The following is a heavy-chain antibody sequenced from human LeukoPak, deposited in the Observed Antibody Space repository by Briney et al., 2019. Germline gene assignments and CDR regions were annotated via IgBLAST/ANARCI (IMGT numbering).Heavy chain of an antibody. CDR3: TKDMRFDWTPYYFDY. D-gene: IGHD3-9*01. CDR1: GFTFSSYA. CDR2: ISGSGGST. J-gene: IGHJ4*02. V-gene: IGHV3-23*01. Sequence: GGSLRLSCAASGFTFSSYAMSWVRQAPGKGLEWVSAISGSGGSTYYADSVKGRFTISRDNSKNTLYLQMNSLRAEDTAVYYCTKDMRFDWTPYYFDYWGQGTLVTVSS.